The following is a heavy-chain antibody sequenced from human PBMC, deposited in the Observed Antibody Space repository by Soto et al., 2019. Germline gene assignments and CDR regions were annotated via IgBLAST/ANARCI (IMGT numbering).Heavy chain of an antibody. CDR3: ATSLRYFDWSLIGHY. V-gene: IGHV1-24*01. Sequence: GASVKVSCKVSGYTLTELSMHWVRQAPGKGLEWMGGFDPEDGETIYAQKFQGRVTMTEDTSTDTAYMELSSLRSEDTAVYYCATSLRYFDWSLIGHYWGQGTLVTVPQ. D-gene: IGHD3-9*01. J-gene: IGHJ4*02. CDR1: GYTLTELS. CDR2: FDPEDGET.